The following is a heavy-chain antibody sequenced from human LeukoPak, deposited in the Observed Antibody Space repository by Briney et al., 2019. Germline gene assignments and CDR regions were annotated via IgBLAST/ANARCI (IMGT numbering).Heavy chain of an antibody. CDR3: ARACGYSYGCAFDI. V-gene: IGHV3-74*01. CDR2: INTDGSST. CDR1: GFTFSSYW. D-gene: IGHD5-18*01. J-gene: IGHJ3*02. Sequence: GGSLRLSCAASGFTFSSYWMHWVRQAPGKGLVWVSRINTDGSSTSYADSVKGRFTISRDNAKNTLYLQMNSLRAEDTAVYHCARACGYSYGCAFDIWGQGTMVTVSS.